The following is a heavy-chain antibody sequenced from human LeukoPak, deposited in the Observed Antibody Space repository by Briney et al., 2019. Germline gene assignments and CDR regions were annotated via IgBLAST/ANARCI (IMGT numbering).Heavy chain of an antibody. CDR3: AREYSGSYSFDY. D-gene: IGHD1-26*01. V-gene: IGHV1-3*01. J-gene: IGHJ4*02. Sequence: ASVKVSCKASGYTFTSYAMHWVRQAPGQRLEWMGWINAGNGNTKYSQKFQGRVTITRDTSASTAYMELSSLRSEDTAVYYCAREYSGSYSFDYWGQGTLVTVSS. CDR1: GYTFTSYA. CDR2: INAGNGNT.